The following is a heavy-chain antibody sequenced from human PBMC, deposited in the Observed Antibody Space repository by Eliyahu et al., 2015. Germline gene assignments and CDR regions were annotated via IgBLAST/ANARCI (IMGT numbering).Heavy chain of an antibody. Sequence: QLQLQEPGPRLVKALETLSLTCTVSGGSISNGIFYWGWIRQPPGKGAGWVGGFHFCWGTYHNPSLRSRVTISEDTSKNQMFLKLTSVTAADTAVYYCARLWLAWGQGTPVTVSS. V-gene: IGHV4-39*01. CDR1: GGSISNGIFY. D-gene: IGHD6-19*01. CDR2: FHFCWGT. J-gene: IGHJ4*02. CDR3: ARLWLA.